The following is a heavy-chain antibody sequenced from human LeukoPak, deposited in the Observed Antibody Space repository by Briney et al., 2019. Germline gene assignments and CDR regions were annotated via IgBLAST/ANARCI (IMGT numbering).Heavy chain of an antibody. J-gene: IGHJ4*02. CDR1: GFNFRDHW. CDR3: VKNDGWFHLAQ. D-gene: IGHD6-19*01. CDR2: IKNDGSET. V-gene: IGHV3-7*03. Sequence: GGSLRLSCAVSGFNFRDHWMDWVRQAPGKGLQWVGHIKNDGSETYYLDSLKGRFSISRDNTNNALYLQMNSLRVEDAAVYYCVKNDGWFHLAQWGQGTLVTDSS.